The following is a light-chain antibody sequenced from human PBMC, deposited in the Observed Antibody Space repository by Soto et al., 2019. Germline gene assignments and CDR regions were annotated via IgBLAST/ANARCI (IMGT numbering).Light chain of an antibody. J-gene: IGKJ1*01. CDR3: QQYVTSPPT. CDR2: GAS. Sequence: EIVLTQYRGTLSLSPGERATLSGTASQSVSTNFLAWYQRKPGQAPRLLIYGASYRSTDIPHRFSGSGSGTDFTLTITRLEPEDFAVYYCQQYVTSPPTFGQGTKVEI. V-gene: IGKV3-20*01. CDR1: QSVSTNF.